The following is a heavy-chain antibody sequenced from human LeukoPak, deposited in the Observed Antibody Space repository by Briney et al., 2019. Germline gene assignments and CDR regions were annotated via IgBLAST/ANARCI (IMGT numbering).Heavy chain of an antibody. CDR1: GGSFSDYY. CDR3: ACLTTADAFDI. J-gene: IGHJ3*02. Sequence: SETLSLTCAVYGGSFSDYYWSWIRQPPGKGLEWIGEINHSGSTNYNPSLKSRVTISVDTSKNQFSLKLSSVTAADTAVYYCACLTTADAFDIWGQGTMVTVSS. V-gene: IGHV4-34*01. D-gene: IGHD3-22*01. CDR2: INHSGST.